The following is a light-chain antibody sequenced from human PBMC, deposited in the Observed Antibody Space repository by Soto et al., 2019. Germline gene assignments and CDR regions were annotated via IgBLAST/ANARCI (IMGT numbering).Light chain of an antibody. J-gene: IGLJ1*01. Sequence: QSALTQPRSVSGSPGHSVTISCTGTSSDVGGYSYVSWYQQHPGKAPKLMISDVSKRPSWVPDRFSGSKFGNTASLTISGLQAEDEADYYCCSYAGAFTYVFGSGTKLTVL. CDR1: SSDVGGYSY. CDR3: CSYAGAFTYV. V-gene: IGLV2-11*01. CDR2: DVS.